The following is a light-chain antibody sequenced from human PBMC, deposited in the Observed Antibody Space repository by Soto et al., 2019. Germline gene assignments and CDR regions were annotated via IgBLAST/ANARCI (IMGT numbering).Light chain of an antibody. J-gene: IGKJ5*01. CDR2: DKS. V-gene: IGKV3-11*01. CDR1: QSVSSY. CDR3: QQRQYWPTST. Sequence: VLTQYPATLSLSPGERATLSCRASQSVSSYLAWYQHKPVQAPRLIIXDKSNRATGVPARFSGSGSGKDFTLTISSLEPEYCAMYYCQQRQYWPTSTFGQGTRLEIK.